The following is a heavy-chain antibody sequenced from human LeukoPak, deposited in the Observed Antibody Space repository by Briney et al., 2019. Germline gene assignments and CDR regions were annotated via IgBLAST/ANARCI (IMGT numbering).Heavy chain of an antibody. CDR3: ARDPRTVRI. CDR1: GFTFSASY. D-gene: IGHD1-1*01. V-gene: IGHV3-11*06. CDR2: ISENSGDT. Sequence: GGSLRLSCVASGFTFSASYMTWVRQPPGKGLEWLSYISENSGDTNYADSVKGRFAVSRDNAKNSLYLQMNSLRVEDTAVYYCARDPRTVRIWGQGTLVTVSS. J-gene: IGHJ4*02.